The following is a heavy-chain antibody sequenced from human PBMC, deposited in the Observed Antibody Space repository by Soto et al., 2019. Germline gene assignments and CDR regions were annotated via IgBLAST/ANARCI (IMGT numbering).Heavy chain of an antibody. Sequence: PGGSLRLSCIASGVSFSDHWTHWVRQAPGKGPVWVSRIKNDGSSTKHADFVKGRFTISRGNAKNSLYLQMNSLRAEDTAVYYCAYFPVYWGQGTLVTVSS. CDR2: IKNDGSST. CDR1: GVSFSDHW. D-gene: IGHD1-26*01. J-gene: IGHJ4*02. CDR3: AYFPVY. V-gene: IGHV3-74*01.